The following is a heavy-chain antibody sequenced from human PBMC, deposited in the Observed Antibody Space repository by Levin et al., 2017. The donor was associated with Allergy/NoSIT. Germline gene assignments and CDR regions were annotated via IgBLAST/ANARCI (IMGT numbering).Heavy chain of an antibody. CDR3: VSKTVTPGAFDS. CDR2: ISAGGSST. Sequence: GGSLRLSCAVSGFTFSSYAMSWVRQAPGKGLGWVSAISAGGSSTYYADSVKGRFTISRDNSKSTLYLQMNSLRAEDTAVYYCVSKTVTPGAFDSWGQGTMVTVSS. D-gene: IGHD4-17*01. CDR1: GFTFSSYA. J-gene: IGHJ3*02. V-gene: IGHV3-23*01.